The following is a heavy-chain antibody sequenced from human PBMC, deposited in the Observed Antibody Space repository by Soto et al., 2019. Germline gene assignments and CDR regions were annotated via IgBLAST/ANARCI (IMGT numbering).Heavy chain of an antibody. D-gene: IGHD1-26*01. V-gene: IGHV1-3*01. CDR1: GDTFSNYD. J-gene: IGHJ4*02. CDR3: ARDVGATGD. Sequence: QVQLVQSGAEVMKPGSSVKVSCKASGDTFSNYDISWLRQAPGQRLEWMGWINAGNGNTKYSQKFQGRVTITRDTSASTAYMELSSLRSEDTAVYYCARDVGATGDWGQGTLVTVSS. CDR2: INAGNGNT.